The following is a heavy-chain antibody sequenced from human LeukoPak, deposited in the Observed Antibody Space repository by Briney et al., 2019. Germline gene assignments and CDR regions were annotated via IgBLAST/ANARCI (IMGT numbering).Heavy chain of an antibody. Sequence: GASVKVSCKASGYTFTGYYMHWVRQAPGQGLEWMGWINPNSGGTNYAQKFQGRVTMTRDTSIGTAYMELNSLRAEDTAVYYCARAAYYYGSGSYFNFDYWGQGTLVTVSS. J-gene: IGHJ4*02. D-gene: IGHD3-10*01. CDR2: INPNSGGT. V-gene: IGHV1-2*02. CDR3: ARAAYYYGSGSYFNFDY. CDR1: GYTFTGYY.